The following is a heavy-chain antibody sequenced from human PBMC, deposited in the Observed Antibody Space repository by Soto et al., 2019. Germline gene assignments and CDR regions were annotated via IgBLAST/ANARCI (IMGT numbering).Heavy chain of an antibody. D-gene: IGHD1-20*01. J-gene: IGHJ5*02. CDR2: VCHSGTI. Sequence: PSETLSLTCVVSGYRINIDACWGWIRQSPEKGLEWLGSVCHSGTIYYNPSLKSRVTISLDTSKNQFSLSLSSVTAADTALYYCARDVGRYNINRVWFAPWGQGILATVSS. V-gene: IGHV4-38-2*02. CDR1: GYRINIDAC. CDR3: ARDVGRYNINRVWFAP.